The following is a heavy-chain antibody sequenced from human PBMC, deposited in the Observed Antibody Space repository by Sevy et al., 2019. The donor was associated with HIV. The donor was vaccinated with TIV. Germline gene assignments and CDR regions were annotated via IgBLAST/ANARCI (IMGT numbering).Heavy chain of an antibody. CDR2: ISSSGSTI. J-gene: IGHJ5*02. Sequence: GGSLRLSCAASGFTFSDYYMSWIRQAPGKGLEWVSYISSSGSTIHYADSVKGRFTISRDNAKNSQYLQMNSLRAEDTAVYCCARDGGNYWFDPWGQGTLVTVSS. D-gene: IGHD3-16*01. V-gene: IGHV3-11*01. CDR3: ARDGGNYWFDP. CDR1: GFTFSDYY.